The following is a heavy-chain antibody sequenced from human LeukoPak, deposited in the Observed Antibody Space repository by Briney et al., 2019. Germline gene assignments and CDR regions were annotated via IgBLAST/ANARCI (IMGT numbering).Heavy chain of an antibody. Sequence: PGGSLRLSCAASGFTFSSYAMSWVRQAPGKGLEWVSAISGSGGSTYYADSVKGRFTISRDNSKNTLYLQMNSLRAEDTAVYYCARDERTGYYYYGMDVWGQGTTVTVSS. CDR2: ISGSGGST. D-gene: IGHD3/OR15-3a*01. J-gene: IGHJ6*02. CDR1: GFTFSSYA. CDR3: ARDERTGYYYYGMDV. V-gene: IGHV3-23*01.